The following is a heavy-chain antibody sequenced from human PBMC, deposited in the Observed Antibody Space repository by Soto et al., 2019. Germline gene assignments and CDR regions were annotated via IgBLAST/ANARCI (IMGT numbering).Heavy chain of an antibody. J-gene: IGHJ6*02. D-gene: IGHD3-16*01. Sequence: SVKVSCKASGGTFSSYAISWVRQAPGQGLEWMGGIIPIFGTANYAQKFQGRVTITADESTSTAYMELSSLRSEDTAVYYCARQGMITRPEYGMDVWGQGTTVTVSS. CDR3: ARQGMITRPEYGMDV. CDR2: IIPIFGTA. CDR1: GGTFSSYA. V-gene: IGHV1-69*13.